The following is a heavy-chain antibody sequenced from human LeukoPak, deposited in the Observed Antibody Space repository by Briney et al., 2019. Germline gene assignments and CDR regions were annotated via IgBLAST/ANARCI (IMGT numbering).Heavy chain of an antibody. D-gene: IGHD3-10*01. J-gene: IGHJ4*02. V-gene: IGHV4-34*01. CDR1: GGSFSGYY. Sequence: PSETLSLTCAVYGGSFSGYYWSWIRQPPGKGLEWIGEINHSGSTNYNPSLKSRVTISVDTSKNQFSLKLSSVTAADTAVYYCARGGTVRYYYGSGSYFIWGQGTLVTVPS. CDR3: ARGGTVRYYYGSGSYFI. CDR2: INHSGST.